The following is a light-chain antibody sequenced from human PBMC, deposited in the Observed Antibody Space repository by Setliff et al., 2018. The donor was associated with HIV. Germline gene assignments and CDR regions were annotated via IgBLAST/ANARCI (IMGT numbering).Light chain of an antibody. V-gene: IGLV2-8*01. CDR1: SNDIGFYDY. CDR2: EVS. J-gene: IGLJ1*01. CDR3: SSYAGRNNYV. Sequence: QSVLAQPPSASGSVGQSVTISCTGTSNDIGFYDYVSWYQQHPGKAPKLMIYEVSKRPSGVPDRFSGSKSVNTAPLTVSGLQAEDEADYYCSSYAGRNNYVFGTGTKVTVL.